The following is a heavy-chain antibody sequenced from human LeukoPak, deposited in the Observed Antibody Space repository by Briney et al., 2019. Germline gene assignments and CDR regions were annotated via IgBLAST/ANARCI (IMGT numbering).Heavy chain of an antibody. D-gene: IGHD2-2*01. CDR2: INPNSGGT. CDR1: GYTFTGYY. Sequence: GASVKVSCKASGYTFTGYYMHWVRQAPGQGLEWMGWINPNSGGTNYAQKFQGRVTMTRDTSISTAYMELSRLRSDDTAVYYCAREDPAQPLRWYYFDYWGQGTLVTVSS. J-gene: IGHJ4*02. CDR3: AREDPAQPLRWYYFDY. V-gene: IGHV1-2*02.